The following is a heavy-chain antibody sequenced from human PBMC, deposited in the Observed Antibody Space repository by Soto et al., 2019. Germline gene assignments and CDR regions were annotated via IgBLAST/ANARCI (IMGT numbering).Heavy chain of an antibody. J-gene: IGHJ6*02. CDR2: TYYRSKWYN. CDR1: GDSVSSNSAA. D-gene: IGHD6-13*01. CDR3: ARAEQQLVPGYYGMDV. V-gene: IGHV6-1*01. Sequence: SQTLSLTCAISGDSVSSNSAAWNWIRQSPSRGLEWLGRTYYRSKWYNDYAVSVKSRITINPDTSKNQLSLQLNSVTPEDTAVYYCARAEQQLVPGYYGMDVWGQGTTVTSP.